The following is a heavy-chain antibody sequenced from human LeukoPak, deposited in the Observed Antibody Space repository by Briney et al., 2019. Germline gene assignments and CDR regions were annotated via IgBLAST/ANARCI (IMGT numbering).Heavy chain of an antibody. CDR3: TGYYDILTGHNWFDP. J-gene: IGHJ5*02. V-gene: IGHV3-21*03. D-gene: IGHD3-9*01. CDR1: GFTFSNYS. Sequence: PGGSLRLSCAASGFTFSNYSMAWVRQAPGKGLEWVSFISSSSSYIYYADSVKGRFTISRDNAKNSLYLQMNSLRTEDTAVYYCTGYYDILTGHNWFDPWGQGTLVTVSS. CDR2: ISSSSSYI.